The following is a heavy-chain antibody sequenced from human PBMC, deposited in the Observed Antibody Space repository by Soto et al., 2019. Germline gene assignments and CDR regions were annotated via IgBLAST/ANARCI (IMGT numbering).Heavy chain of an antibody. Sequence: PSQTLSLTCAISGDSVSSNSAAWNWIRQSPSRGLEWLGRTYYRSKWYNDYAVSVKSRITINPDTSKNQFSLQLNSVTTEDTAVYYCARVPYYYGSGSYWKSNYFDYWGQGTLVTVSS. CDR3: ARVPYYYGSGSYWKSNYFDY. CDR2: TYYRSKWYN. V-gene: IGHV6-1*01. CDR1: GDSVSSNSAA. D-gene: IGHD3-10*01. J-gene: IGHJ4*02.